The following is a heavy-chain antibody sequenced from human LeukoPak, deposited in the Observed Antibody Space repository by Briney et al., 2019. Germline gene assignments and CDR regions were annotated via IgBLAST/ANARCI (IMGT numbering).Heavy chain of an antibody. V-gene: IGHV1-8*01. CDR1: GYTFTSYD. Sequence: GASVKVSCKASGYTFTSYDINWVRQATGQGLEWMGWMNPNSGNTGYAQKFQGRVTMTRNTSISTAYMELSSLRSEDTAVYYCARRWATVVADYGMDVWGQGTTVTVSS. D-gene: IGHD2-15*01. J-gene: IGHJ6*02. CDR2: MNPNSGNT. CDR3: ARRWATVVADYGMDV.